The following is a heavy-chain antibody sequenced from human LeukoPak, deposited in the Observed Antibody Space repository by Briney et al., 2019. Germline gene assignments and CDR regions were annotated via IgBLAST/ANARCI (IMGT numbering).Heavy chain of an antibody. Sequence: GESLKISCKGSGYSFTSYWIGWVRQMPGKGLEWMGIIYPGDSDTRHSPSFQGQVTISADKSISTAYLQWSSLKASDTAMYYCARQAWYFDWLNWFDPWGQGTLVTVSS. D-gene: IGHD3-9*01. V-gene: IGHV5-51*01. J-gene: IGHJ5*02. CDR3: ARQAWYFDWLNWFDP. CDR2: IYPGDSDT. CDR1: GYSFTSYW.